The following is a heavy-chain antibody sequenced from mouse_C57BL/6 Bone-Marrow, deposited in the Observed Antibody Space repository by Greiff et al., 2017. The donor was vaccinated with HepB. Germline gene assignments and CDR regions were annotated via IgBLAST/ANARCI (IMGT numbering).Heavy chain of an antibody. V-gene: IGHV1-26*01. CDR1: GYTFTDYY. Sequence: EVQLQQSGPELVKPGASVKISCKASGYTFTDYYMNWVKQSHGKSLEWIGDINPNNGGTSYNQKFKGKATLTVDKSSSTAYMELRSLTSEDSAVYYCARGELNYYDLLYFDYWGQGTTLTVSS. D-gene: IGHD1-1*01. J-gene: IGHJ2*01. CDR2: INPNNGGT. CDR3: ARGELNYYDLLYFDY.